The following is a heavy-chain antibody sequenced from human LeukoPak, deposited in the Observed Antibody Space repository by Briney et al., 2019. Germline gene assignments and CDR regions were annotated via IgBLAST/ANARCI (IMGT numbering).Heavy chain of an antibody. D-gene: IGHD5-18*01. CDR3: ATYRQVLLPFES. CDR1: GFTFSDFA. V-gene: IGHV3-23*01. J-gene: IGHJ4*02. CDR2: IFQGGGEI. Sequence: PGGSLRLSCAASGFTFSDFAMIWVRQSPGKKGLEWVSSIFQGGGEIHYADSVRGRFTISRHHSKSTLFLQMNSLRAEDTAIYYCATYRQVLLPFESWGQGTLVTVSS.